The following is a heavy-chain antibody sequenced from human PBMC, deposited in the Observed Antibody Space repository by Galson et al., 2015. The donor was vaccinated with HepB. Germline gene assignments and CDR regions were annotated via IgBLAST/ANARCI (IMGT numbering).Heavy chain of an antibody. D-gene: IGHD6-13*01. CDR2: IIPIFGTA. CDR3: TREPVSSPNWFDP. Sequence: VKVSCKASGGTFSSYAISWVRQAPGQGLEWMGGIIPIFGTANYAQKFQGRVTITADKSTSTAYMELSSLRSEDTAVYYCTREPVSSPNWFDPWGQGTLVTVSS. J-gene: IGHJ5*02. V-gene: IGHV1-69*06. CDR1: GGTFSSYA.